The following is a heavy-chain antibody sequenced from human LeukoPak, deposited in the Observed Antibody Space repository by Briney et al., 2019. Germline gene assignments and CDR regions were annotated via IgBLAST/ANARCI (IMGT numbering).Heavy chain of an antibody. Sequence: GRSLRLSCAASGFTFSSYWMHWVRQAPGKGLVWVSRINSDGSSASYADSVKGRFSISRDNAKNTLYLQMNSLRAEDTAVYYCARGGSDYYGSGSYLWYFDLWGRGTLVTVSS. CDR3: ARGGSDYYGSGSYLWYFDL. J-gene: IGHJ2*01. CDR1: GFTFSSYW. V-gene: IGHV3-74*01. CDR2: INSDGSSA. D-gene: IGHD3-10*01.